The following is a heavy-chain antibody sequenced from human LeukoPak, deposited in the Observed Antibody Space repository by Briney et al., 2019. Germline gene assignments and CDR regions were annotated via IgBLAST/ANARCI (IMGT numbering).Heavy chain of an antibody. Sequence: GSSVKVSCKASGGTFSSYAISWVRQAPGQGLEWMGRIIPILGIANYAQKFQGRVTITADRSTSTAYMELSSLRSEDTAVYYCARGTSSSSDYWGQGTLVTVSS. CDR2: IIPILGIA. CDR3: ARGTSSSSDY. CDR1: GGTFSSYA. V-gene: IGHV1-69*04. D-gene: IGHD6-6*01. J-gene: IGHJ4*02.